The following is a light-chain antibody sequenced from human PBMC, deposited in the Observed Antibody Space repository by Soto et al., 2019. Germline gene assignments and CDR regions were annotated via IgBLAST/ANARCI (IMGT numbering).Light chain of an antibody. V-gene: IGKV3-20*01. Sequence: EIVVTRSPDALGVALCGRVAISGKSIHTCLYTSDNKNYLALYQHKPRHAPKFVVYGLSSRATGIPDRFSGSGSRTDSTLIIRRLQHADFAVHHCQHYGRSPPITFGQGTRLEIK. CDR1: HTCLYTSDNKNY. J-gene: IGKJ5*01. CDR2: GLS. CDR3: QHYGRSPPIT.